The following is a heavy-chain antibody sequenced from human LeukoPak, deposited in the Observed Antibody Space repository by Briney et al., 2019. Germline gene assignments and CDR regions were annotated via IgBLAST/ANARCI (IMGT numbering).Heavy chain of an antibody. Sequence: GGSLRLSCAASGFTFDDYGMSWVRQAPGKELEWVSSINWNGGSTGYADSVKGRFTISRDNAKNSLYLQMNSLRAEDTALYYCARAGGIYYYYYMDVWGKGTTVTVSS. J-gene: IGHJ6*03. CDR3: ARAGGIYYYYYMDV. CDR1: GFTFDDYG. CDR2: INWNGGST. D-gene: IGHD1-26*01. V-gene: IGHV3-20*04.